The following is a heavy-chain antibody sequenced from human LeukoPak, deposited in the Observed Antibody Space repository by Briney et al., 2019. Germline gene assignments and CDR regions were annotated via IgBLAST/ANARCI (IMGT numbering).Heavy chain of an antibody. CDR2: IKQDGSEK. CDR1: GFTFSSYW. V-gene: IGHV3-7*01. D-gene: IGHD3-22*01. CDR3: ARDYYDSSGNYYYYYMDV. J-gene: IGHJ6*03. Sequence: PGGSLRLSCAASGFTFSSYWMSWVRQAPGRGLEWVANIKQDGSEKYYVDSVKGRFTISRDNAKNSLYLQMNSLRAEDTAVYYCARDYYDSSGNYYYYYMDVWGKGTTVTVSS.